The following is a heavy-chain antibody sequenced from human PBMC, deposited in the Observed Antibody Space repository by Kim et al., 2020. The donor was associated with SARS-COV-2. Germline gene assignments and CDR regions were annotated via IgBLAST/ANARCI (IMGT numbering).Heavy chain of an antibody. D-gene: IGHD3-10*01. CDR1: GFTFSSYA. CDR3: AKDCYGSGSYYLRGAFDI. J-gene: IGHJ3*02. V-gene: IGHV3-23*01. Sequence: GGSLRLSCAASGFTFSSYAMSWVRQAPGKGLEWVSAISGSGGSTYYADSVKGRFTISRDNSKNTLYLQMNSLRAEDTAVYYCAKDCYGSGSYYLRGAFDICGQGTMVTVSS. CDR2: ISGSGGST.